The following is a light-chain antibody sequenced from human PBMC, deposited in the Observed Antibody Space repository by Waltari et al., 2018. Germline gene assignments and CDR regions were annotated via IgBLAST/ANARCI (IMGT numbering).Light chain of an antibody. J-gene: IGLJ2*01. Sequence: QPVLTQSPSASASLGASVKLTCTLSTGHSDFAIAWHQQQPERGPRYLMKLNSDGSHTKGDEIPVRFSGSSSGAERYLAISSLQSEEEAAYYCQTWGSGIVTFGGGTQLTVL. CDR2: LNSDGSH. V-gene: IGLV4-69*01. CDR3: QTWGSGIVT. CDR1: TGHSDFA.